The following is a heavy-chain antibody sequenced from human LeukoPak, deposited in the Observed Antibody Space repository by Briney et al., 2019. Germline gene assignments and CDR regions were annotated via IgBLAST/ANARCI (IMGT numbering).Heavy chain of an antibody. CDR3: AKDLERFGELLQFDY. D-gene: IGHD3-10*01. Sequence: GGSLRLSCAASGFTFSSYGMHWVRQAPGKGLEWVAFIRYDGSNKYYADSVKGRFTIFRDNSKNTLYLQMNSLRAEDTAVYYCAKDLERFGELLQFDYWGQGTLVTVSS. CDR1: GFTFSSYG. J-gene: IGHJ4*02. CDR2: IRYDGSNK. V-gene: IGHV3-30*02.